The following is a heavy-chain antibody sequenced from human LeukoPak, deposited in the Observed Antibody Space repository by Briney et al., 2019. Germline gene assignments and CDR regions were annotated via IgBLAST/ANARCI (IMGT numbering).Heavy chain of an antibody. CDR2: IYTSGST. CDR1: GGSISSGSYY. Sequence: SQTLSLTCTVSGGSISSGSYYWSWIRQSAGKGLEWIGRIYTSGSTNYNPSLKSRVTISVDTSKNQFSLKLSSVTAADTAVYYCARDRPRYSYGLGEDAFDIWGQGTMVTVSS. J-gene: IGHJ3*02. V-gene: IGHV4-61*02. CDR3: ARDRPRYSYGLGEDAFDI. D-gene: IGHD5-18*01.